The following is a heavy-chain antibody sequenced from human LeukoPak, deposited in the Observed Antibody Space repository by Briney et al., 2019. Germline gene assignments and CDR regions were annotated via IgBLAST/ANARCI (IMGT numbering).Heavy chain of an antibody. Sequence: ASVKVSCKASGYTFTGYYMHWVRQAPGQGLEWMGWINTNTGNPTYAQDFTGRFVFSLDTSVSTAYLQISSLKAEDTAVYYCARGQYNSRSFALDYWGQGTLVTVSS. CDR2: INTNTGNP. CDR3: ARGQYNSRSFALDY. J-gene: IGHJ4*02. D-gene: IGHD3-10*01. V-gene: IGHV7-4-1*02. CDR1: GYTFTGYY.